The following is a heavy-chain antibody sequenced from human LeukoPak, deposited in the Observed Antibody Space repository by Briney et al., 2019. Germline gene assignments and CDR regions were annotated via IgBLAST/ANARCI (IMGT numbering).Heavy chain of an antibody. J-gene: IGHJ3*02. D-gene: IGHD3-10*01. CDR2: ISAYNGNT. CDR3: ARRSRFGEDLPHDAFDI. V-gene: IGHV1-18*01. CDR1: GYSFTSYG. Sequence: ASVKDSCKASGYSFTSYGISWVRQAPGQGLEWMGRISAYNGNTDYAQKFQGRVTMTTDTSTSTAYMEVRSLRSDDTAVYYCARRSRFGEDLPHDAFDIWGQGTMVTVSS.